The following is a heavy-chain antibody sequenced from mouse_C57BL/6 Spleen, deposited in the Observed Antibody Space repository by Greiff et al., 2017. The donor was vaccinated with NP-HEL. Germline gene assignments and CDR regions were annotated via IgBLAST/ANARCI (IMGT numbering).Heavy chain of an antibody. CDR2: IYPGDGDT. CDR1: GYAFSSYW. Sequence: QVQLKESGAELVKPGASVKISCKASGYAFSSYWMNWVKQRPGKGLEWIGQIYPGDGDTNYNGKFKGKATLTADKSSSTAYMQLSSLTSEDSAVYFCARSGDYSNLYWYFDVWGTGSTVTVSS. V-gene: IGHV1-80*01. J-gene: IGHJ1*03. CDR3: ARSGDYSNLYWYFDV. D-gene: IGHD2-5*01.